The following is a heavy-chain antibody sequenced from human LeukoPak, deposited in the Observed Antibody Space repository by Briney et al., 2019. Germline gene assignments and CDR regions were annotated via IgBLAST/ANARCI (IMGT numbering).Heavy chain of an antibody. CDR1: GFTFSSYA. D-gene: IGHD2-8*01. J-gene: IGHJ4*02. CDR3: AREYCSNGVCYKRFDY. V-gene: IGHV3-64*01. CDR2: ISSNGGST. Sequence: GGSLRLSCAGSGFTFSSYAMHWVRQAPGKGLEYVSGISSNGGSTYHANSVKGRFTISRDNSMNTLYLQMGSLRAEDMALYYCAREYCSNGVCYKRFDYWGQGTLVTVSS.